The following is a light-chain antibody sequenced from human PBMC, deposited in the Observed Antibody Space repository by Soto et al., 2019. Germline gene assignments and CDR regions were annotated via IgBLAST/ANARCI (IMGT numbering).Light chain of an antibody. J-gene: IGKJ2*01. Sequence: DIQMTQSPFSLSASVGDRVTITCRASQVISNSLGWFQQKPGKAPKSLIYDASSLQSGVPSRFSGSGSGTDFTLTINSLQPEDLATYYCQQYDSYPYTFGRGTKLEIK. CDR2: DAS. V-gene: IGKV1-16*01. CDR3: QQYDSYPYT. CDR1: QVISNS.